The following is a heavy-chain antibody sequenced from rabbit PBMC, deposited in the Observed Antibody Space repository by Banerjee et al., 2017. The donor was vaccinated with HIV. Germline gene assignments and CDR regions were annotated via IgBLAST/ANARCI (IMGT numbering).Heavy chain of an antibody. D-gene: IGHD4-1*01. CDR3: ARDLAGVIGWNFDL. Sequence: QEQLVESGGGLGQPEGSLTLTCTASGSTLSRYYICWVRQAPGKGLEWIACIGTGSGTTYYATWAKGRFTISKTSSTTVTLQMTSLTAADTATYFCARDLAGVIGWNFDLWGPGTLVTVS. J-gene: IGHJ4*01. CDR1: GSTLSRYY. CDR2: IGTGSGTT. V-gene: IGHV1S45*01.